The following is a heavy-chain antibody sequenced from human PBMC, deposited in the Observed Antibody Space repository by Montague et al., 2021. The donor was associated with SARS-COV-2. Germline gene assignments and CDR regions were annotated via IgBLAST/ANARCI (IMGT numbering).Heavy chain of an antibody. J-gene: IGHJ6*02. V-gene: IGHV4-59*01. D-gene: IGHD2-21*02. CDR3: ARGGGDSADHYYYAMDV. CDR2: IYNNGST. Sequence: SETLSLTCTVSGGSTSSYYWSWIRQPPGKGLQWIGYIYNNGSTNCNTSLKSRVTLSIDTSKNQFSLKLTSVTAADTAVYYCARGGGDSADHYYYAMDVWGQGTKVNVSS. CDR1: GGSTSSYY.